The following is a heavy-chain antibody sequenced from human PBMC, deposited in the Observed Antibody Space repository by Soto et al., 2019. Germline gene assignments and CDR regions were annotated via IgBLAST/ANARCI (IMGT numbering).Heavy chain of an antibody. J-gene: IGHJ6*02. CDR3: AKDQTPSGREGTDNDYYYGMDV. CDR2: ISWDGGST. CDR1: GFTFDDYT. Sequence: GGSLRLSCAASGFTFDDYTMHWVRQAPGKGLEWVSLISWDGGSTYYADSVKGRFNISRDNSKNSLYLQMNSLRTEDTALYYCAKDQTPSGREGTDNDYYYGMDVWGQGTTVTVSS. D-gene: IGHD3-10*01. V-gene: IGHV3-43*01.